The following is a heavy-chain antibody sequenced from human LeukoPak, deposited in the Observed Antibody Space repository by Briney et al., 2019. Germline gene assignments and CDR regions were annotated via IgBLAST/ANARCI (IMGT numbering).Heavy chain of an antibody. V-gene: IGHV3-9*01. D-gene: IGHD5-12*01. Sequence: PGRSLRLSCAASGFTFDDYATYWVRQAPGKGLEWVSGISWNSGSIGYADSVKGRFTISRDNAKNSLYLQMNGLRAEDTAWYYCAKDISAATMVGAFDIWGQGTMVTVSS. CDR3: AKDISAATMVGAFDI. CDR1: GFTFDDYA. CDR2: ISWNSGSI. J-gene: IGHJ3*02.